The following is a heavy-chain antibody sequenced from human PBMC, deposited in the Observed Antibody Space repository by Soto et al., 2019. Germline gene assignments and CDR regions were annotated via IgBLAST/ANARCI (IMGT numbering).Heavy chain of an antibody. J-gene: IGHJ6*02. Sequence: QVQLVQSGAEVKKPGASVKVSCKVSGYTLTELSMHWVRQAPGKGLEWMGGFEPEDGETIYAQKFQGRVTMTEDTSTDTAYMELSSLRSEDTAVYYWATDAQRLRSAHYYYYGMDVWGQGTTVTVSS. CDR2: FEPEDGET. CDR3: ATDAQRLRSAHYYYYGMDV. CDR1: GYTLTELS. V-gene: IGHV1-24*01. D-gene: IGHD6-25*01.